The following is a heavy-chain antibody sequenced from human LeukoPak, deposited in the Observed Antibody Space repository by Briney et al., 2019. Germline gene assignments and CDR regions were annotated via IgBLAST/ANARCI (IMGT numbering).Heavy chain of an antibody. CDR3: ASLLGLGYYYGSGSYPYYYGMDV. CDR1: GFTFSSYS. CDR2: ISSSSSYI. Sequence: PGGSLRLSCAASGFTFSSYSMNWVRQAPGKGLEWVSSISSSSSYIYYADSVKGRFTISRDNAKNSLYLQMNSLRAEDMAVYYCASLLGLGYYYGSGSYPYYYGMDVWGQGTTVTVSS. D-gene: IGHD3-10*01. J-gene: IGHJ6*02. V-gene: IGHV3-21*01.